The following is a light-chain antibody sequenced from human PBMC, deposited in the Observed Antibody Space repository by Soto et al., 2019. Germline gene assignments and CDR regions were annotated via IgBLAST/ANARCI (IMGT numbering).Light chain of an antibody. CDR3: QHYENSPIT. Sequence: EIVLTQSPGILSLSPGERATLSCRANDILSSGFLAWYQQRRGQAPRLLIYGASTRPTGIPDRFSGGGSETDFILTISRVEPEYFAMYYCQHYENSPITFGPGTRLEIK. CDR1: DILSSGF. CDR2: GAS. J-gene: IGKJ5*01. V-gene: IGKV3-20*01.